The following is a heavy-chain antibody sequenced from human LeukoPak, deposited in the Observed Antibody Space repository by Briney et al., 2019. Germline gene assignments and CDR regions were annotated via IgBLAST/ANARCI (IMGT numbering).Heavy chain of an antibody. J-gene: IGHJ5*02. Sequence: PGGSLRLSCAASGFTFSNYGMHWVRRAPGKGLEWVAFIRYDETNKYHADSVKGRFTLSRDNSKNTLDLQMNSLRAEDTAVYYCARGIAAAGPRFDPWGQGTLVSVSS. CDR2: IRYDETNK. CDR1: GFTFSNYG. V-gene: IGHV3-30*02. CDR3: ARGIAAAGPRFDP. D-gene: IGHD6-13*01.